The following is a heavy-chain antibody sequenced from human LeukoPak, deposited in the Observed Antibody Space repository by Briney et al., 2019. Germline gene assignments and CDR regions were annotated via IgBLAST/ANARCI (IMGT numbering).Heavy chain of an antibody. D-gene: IGHD6-19*01. Sequence: GGSLRLSCAASGFTFSSYAMHWVRQAPGKGLEGVAVISYDGSNKYYADSVKGRFTISRDNSKNTVYLQMNSLRAEDSAVYYCARSEFSGWFDYWGQGTLVTVSS. J-gene: IGHJ4*02. CDR3: ARSEFSGWFDY. CDR2: ISYDGSNK. CDR1: GFTFSSYA. V-gene: IGHV3-30*04.